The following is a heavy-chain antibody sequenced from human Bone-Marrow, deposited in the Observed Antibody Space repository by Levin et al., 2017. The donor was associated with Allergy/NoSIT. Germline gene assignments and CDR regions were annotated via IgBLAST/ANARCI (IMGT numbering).Heavy chain of an antibody. CDR2: ISTTVDGGRT. CDR3: SSWYFTYGVDV. CDR1: GFAFSKAW. Sequence: GGSLRLSCAASGFAFSKAWMTWVRQAPGKGLEWVGRISTTVDGGRTDYAAPVQGRFTISRDDSKNTFYLQMNSLKTEDTAVYYCSSWYFTYGVDVWGQGATVTVSS. V-gene: IGHV3-15*07. D-gene: IGHD6-13*01. J-gene: IGHJ6*02.